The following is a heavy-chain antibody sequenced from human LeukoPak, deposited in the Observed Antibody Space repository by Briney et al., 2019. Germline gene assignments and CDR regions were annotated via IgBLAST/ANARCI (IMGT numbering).Heavy chain of an antibody. Sequence: ASVKVSCKASGYTFTSYGISWVQQAPGQGLEWMGWISAYNGNTNYAQKLQGRVTMTTDTSTSTAYMELRSLRSDDTAVYYCARADNWNYVRPYYFDYWGQGTLVTVSS. J-gene: IGHJ4*02. D-gene: IGHD1-7*01. CDR3: ARADNWNYVRPYYFDY. CDR2: ISAYNGNT. CDR1: GYTFTSYG. V-gene: IGHV1-18*01.